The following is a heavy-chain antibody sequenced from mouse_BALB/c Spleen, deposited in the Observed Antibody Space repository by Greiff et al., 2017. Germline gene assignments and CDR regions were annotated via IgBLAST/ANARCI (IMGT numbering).Heavy chain of an antibody. J-gene: IGHJ4*01. CDR2: IRSKSNNYAT. D-gene: IGHD2-4*01. V-gene: IGHV10-3*03. CDR1: GFTFNTYA. CDR3: VRSYDYGYYYAMDY. Sequence: EVKLVESGGGLVQPKGSLKLSCAASGFTFNTYAMHWVCQAPGKGLEWVARIRSKSNNYATYYADSVKDRFTISRDDSQSMLYLQMNNLKTEDTAMYYCVRSYDYGYYYAMDYWGQGTSVTVSS.